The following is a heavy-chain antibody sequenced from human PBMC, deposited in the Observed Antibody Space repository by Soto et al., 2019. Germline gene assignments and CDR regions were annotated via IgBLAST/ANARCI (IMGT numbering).Heavy chain of an antibody. CDR2: IIPIYGTA. J-gene: IGHJ6*02. CDR1: GGTFSSYA. CDR3: ARERYRVYGDTVLNYYYYGMDV. Sequence: QVQLVQSGAEVKKPGSSVKVSCKASGGTFSSYAINWVRQAPGQGLEWMGGIIPIYGTANYAQKFQGRVTITADESTSTAYMGRSSLRSEDTAVYYCARERYRVYGDTVLNYYYYGMDVWGQGTTVTVSS. V-gene: IGHV1-69*12. D-gene: IGHD4-17*01.